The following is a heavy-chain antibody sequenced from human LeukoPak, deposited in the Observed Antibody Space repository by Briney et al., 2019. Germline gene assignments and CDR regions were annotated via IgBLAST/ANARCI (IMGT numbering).Heavy chain of an antibody. D-gene: IGHD3-22*01. CDR2: IYHSGST. Sequence: PSETLSLTCAVSGGSISSSNWWSWVRQPPGKGLEWIGEIYHSGSTNYNPSLKSRVTISVDKSKNQFSLKLSSVTAADTAVYYCAREQGDSSGYYLGAFDYWGQGTLVTVSS. CDR1: GGSISSSNW. CDR3: AREQGDSSGYYLGAFDY. J-gene: IGHJ4*02. V-gene: IGHV4-4*02.